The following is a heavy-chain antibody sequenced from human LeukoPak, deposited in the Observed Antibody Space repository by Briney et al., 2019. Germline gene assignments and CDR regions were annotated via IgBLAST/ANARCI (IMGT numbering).Heavy chain of an antibody. Sequence: ASVKVSCKASGYTFTSYGISWVRQAPGQGLEWMGWISAYNGNTNYAQKFQGRVTMTRDMSTSTVYMELSSLRSEDTAVYYCARDVRDSSGPKGPMYAFDIWGQGTMVTVSS. CDR3: ARDVRDSSGPKGPMYAFDI. V-gene: IGHV1-18*01. J-gene: IGHJ3*02. CDR1: GYTFTSYG. CDR2: ISAYNGNT. D-gene: IGHD3-22*01.